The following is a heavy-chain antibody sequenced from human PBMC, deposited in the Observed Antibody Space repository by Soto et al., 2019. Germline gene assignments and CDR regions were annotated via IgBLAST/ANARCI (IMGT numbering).Heavy chain of an antibody. CDR1: GGSFSGYY. CDR2: INHSGST. D-gene: IGHD6-19*01. Sequence: SETLSLTCAVYGGSFSGYYWSWIRQPPGKGLEWIGEINHSGSTNYNPSLKSRVTISVDTSKNQFSLKLSSVTAADTAVYYCARGGGRSGLYANYYYYYGMDVWGQGTTVTVS. V-gene: IGHV4-34*01. CDR3: ARGGGRSGLYANYYYYYGMDV. J-gene: IGHJ6*02.